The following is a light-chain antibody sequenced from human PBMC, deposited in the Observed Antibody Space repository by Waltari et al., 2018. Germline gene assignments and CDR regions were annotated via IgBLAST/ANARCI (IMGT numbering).Light chain of an antibody. CDR3: ASNAGRNIPYV. V-gene: IGLV2-8*01. J-gene: IGLJ1*01. Sequence: QSALTQPPSASGSRGQSVTISCTGTTSDVVGHDYVSWYQQHPGKAPKLMIYAVSKRPSGVPDRFSGSKSGNTASLTVSGLQAEDEADYYCASNAGRNIPYVFGTGTTVTVL. CDR2: AVS. CDR1: TSDVVGHDY.